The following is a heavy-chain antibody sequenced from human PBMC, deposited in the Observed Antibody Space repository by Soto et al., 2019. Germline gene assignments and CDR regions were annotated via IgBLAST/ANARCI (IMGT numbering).Heavy chain of an antibody. CDR1: GFTFSNAW. D-gene: IGHD3-10*01. Sequence: EVQLVESGGGLVKPGGSLRLSCAASGFTFSNAWMSWVRQAPGKGLEWVGRIKSKTDGGTTDYAAPVKGRFTISRDDSKNTLYLQMNSLKTEDTAVYYCTTATLVRGVQPGPPIGWGQGTLVTVSS. CDR2: IKSKTDGGTT. V-gene: IGHV3-15*01. CDR3: TTATLVRGVQPGPPIG. J-gene: IGHJ4*02.